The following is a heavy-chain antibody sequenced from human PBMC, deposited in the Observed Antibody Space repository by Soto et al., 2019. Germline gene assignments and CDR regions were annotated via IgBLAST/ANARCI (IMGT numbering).Heavy chain of an antibody. J-gene: IGHJ4*02. CDR3: AREEYYYDSSGYLDY. Sequence: PSETLSLTCAVYGGSFSGYYWSWIRQPPGKGLEWIGEINHSGSTNYNPSLKSRVTISVDTSKNQFSLKLSAVTAADTAVYYCAREEYYYDSSGYLDYWGQGTLVTVSS. CDR1: GGSFSGYY. CDR2: INHSGST. V-gene: IGHV4-34*01. D-gene: IGHD3-22*01.